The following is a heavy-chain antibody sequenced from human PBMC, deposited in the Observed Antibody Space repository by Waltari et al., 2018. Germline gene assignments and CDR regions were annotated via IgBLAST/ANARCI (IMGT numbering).Heavy chain of an antibody. CDR1: GGTFSSYA. Sequence: QVQLVQSGAEVKKPGSSVKVSCKASGGTFSSYAISWVRQDPGQGLEWMGGISPSFGTANYAQKLQGRVTITTDESTSTAYMELSSLRSEDTAVYYCATDGVYSSGLIDYWGQGTLVTVSS. V-gene: IGHV1-69*05. CDR2: ISPSFGTA. J-gene: IGHJ4*02. D-gene: IGHD6-19*01. CDR3: ATDGVYSSGLIDY.